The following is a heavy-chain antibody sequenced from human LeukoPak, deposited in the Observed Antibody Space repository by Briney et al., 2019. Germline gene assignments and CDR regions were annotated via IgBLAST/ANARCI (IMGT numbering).Heavy chain of an antibody. CDR1: GYTFTGYY. CDR3: ARDLKYQLLLGWFDP. V-gene: IGHV1-2*06. J-gene: IGHJ5*02. D-gene: IGHD2-21*01. CDR2: INPNNGAT. Sequence: VASVKVSCKASGYTFTGYYIHWVRQAPGQGLEWMGRINPNNGATNYAQKFQGRVTVTRDTSISIVYMGLRRLRSDDTAVYYCARDLKYQLLLGWFDPWGQGSLVTVSS.